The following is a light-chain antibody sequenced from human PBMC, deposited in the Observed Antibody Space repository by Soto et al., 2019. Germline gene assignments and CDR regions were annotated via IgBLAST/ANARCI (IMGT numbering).Light chain of an antibody. J-gene: IGKJ3*01. CDR3: KQYDKSPFT. CDR1: QNIASRY. Sequence: EIVLTQSPGTLSLSPGERATLSCRASQNIASRYLAWYQQKHGQAPRLLIYHASNRATGIADKFSGSGSETDFTLTISILEPEDFAVYYCKQYDKSPFTFGPGTRVDV. CDR2: HAS. V-gene: IGKV3-20*01.